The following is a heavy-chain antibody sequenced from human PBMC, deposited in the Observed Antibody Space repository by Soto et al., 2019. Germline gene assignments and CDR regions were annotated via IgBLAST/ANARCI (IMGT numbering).Heavy chain of an antibody. D-gene: IGHD5-12*01. CDR2: INHSGST. CDR1: GGSFSGYY. V-gene: IGHV4-34*01. Sequence: QVQLQQWGAGLLKPSETLSLTCAVYGGSFSGYYWSWIRQPPGKGLEWIGEINHSGSTNYNPSLKSRVTISVEASKTQFSLKLSAVTAADTAVYYCARGSVEYGVDTISYSSYAMDVWGQGTTVTVSS. CDR3: ARGSVEYGVDTISYSSYAMDV. J-gene: IGHJ6*02.